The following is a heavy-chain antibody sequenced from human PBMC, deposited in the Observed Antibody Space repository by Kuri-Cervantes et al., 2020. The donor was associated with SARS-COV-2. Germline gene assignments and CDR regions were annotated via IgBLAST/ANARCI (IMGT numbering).Heavy chain of an antibody. CDR3: ASQEGSGWYPASFQH. J-gene: IGHJ1*01. CDR1: GFTFSSYW. V-gene: IGHV3-7*01. Sequence: GGSLRLSCAASGFTFSSYWMSWVRQAPGKGLEWVANIKQDGSEKYYVDSVKGRFTISRDNAKNSLYLQMNSLRAEDTAVYYCASQEGSGWYPASFQHWGQGTLVTVSS. D-gene: IGHD6-19*01. CDR2: IKQDGSEK.